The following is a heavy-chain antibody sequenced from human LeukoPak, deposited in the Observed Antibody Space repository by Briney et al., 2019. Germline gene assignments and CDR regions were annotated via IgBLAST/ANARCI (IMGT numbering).Heavy chain of an antibody. CDR3: ARGRNIVVVPAAISRRYNWFDP. CDR2: INHSGST. D-gene: IGHD2-2*01. CDR1: GGSISSSSYY. J-gene: IGHJ5*02. Sequence: SETLSLTCTVSGGSISSSSYYWSWIRQPPGKGLEWIGEINHSGSTNYNPSLKSRVTISVDTSKNQFSLKLSSVTAADTAVYYCARGRNIVVVPAAISRRYNWFDPWGQGTLVTVSS. V-gene: IGHV4-39*07.